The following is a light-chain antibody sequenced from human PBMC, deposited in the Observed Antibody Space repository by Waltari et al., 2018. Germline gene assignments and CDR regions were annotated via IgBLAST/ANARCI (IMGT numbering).Light chain of an antibody. CDR2: KVS. Sequence: VVMTQYPLSLPVTLGQPPSIAGRLSQSLVSSDGNTYFSWFPQRPGQSPRRLVYKVSNRDSGVPDSFSGSGSGTDFTLRITRVEAEDVGVYYCMQNTLRPWTFGQGTRVEIK. J-gene: IGKJ1*01. CDR1: QSLVSSDGNTY. CDR3: MQNTLRPWT. V-gene: IGKV2-30*01.